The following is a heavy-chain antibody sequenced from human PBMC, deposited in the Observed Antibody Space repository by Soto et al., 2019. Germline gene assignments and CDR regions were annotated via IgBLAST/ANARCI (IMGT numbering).Heavy chain of an antibody. J-gene: IGHJ4*02. D-gene: IGHD3-22*01. Sequence: EVQLLESGGGWFQPGGSLRLSCAASGFTFSINAMPWVLQPPGKGLAWVSAIGGSGGSTYYAASVKGRFTFSRDNSKNTLYLQMNSLRAEDTDVYYCAKDRTFDSSGYYSYWGQGTLVTVSS. CDR3: AKDRTFDSSGYYSY. CDR1: GFTFSINA. V-gene: IGHV3-23*01. CDR2: IGGSGGST.